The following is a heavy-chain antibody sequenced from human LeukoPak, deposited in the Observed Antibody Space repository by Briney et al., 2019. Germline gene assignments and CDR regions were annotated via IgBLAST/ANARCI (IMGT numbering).Heavy chain of an antibody. CDR1: GFTFSNAL. Sequence: PGGSLRLSCAASGFTFSNALMSSVRQAPGKGLELVSAISGSDAGKYYADYVKGRFTISRDNSKNTLYLQMNSLRAEDAAVYYCAKAPLGRCTGVICYSFDYWGQGTLVTVSS. V-gene: IGHV3-23*01. CDR2: ISGSDAGK. CDR3: AKAPLGRCTGVICYSFDY. D-gene: IGHD2-15*01. J-gene: IGHJ4*02.